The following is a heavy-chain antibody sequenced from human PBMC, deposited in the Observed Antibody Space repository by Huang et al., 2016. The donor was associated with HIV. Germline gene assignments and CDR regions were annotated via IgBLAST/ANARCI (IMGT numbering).Heavy chain of an antibody. J-gene: IGHJ2*01. V-gene: IGHV3-7*01. Sequence: DVQLVESGGGLVQPGGSLRLSCAASGFTFSNYWMSWVRQGPGKGLEWVANIKQYGSGKNYVDSVNGRFTISRDNANNLLYLQMNSLRAEDTAVYYCARDYVWGSYRPTYWYFDFWGRGTLVTVSS. CDR3: ARDYVWGSYRPTYWYFDF. D-gene: IGHD3-16*02. CDR1: GFTFSNYW. CDR2: IKQYGSGK.